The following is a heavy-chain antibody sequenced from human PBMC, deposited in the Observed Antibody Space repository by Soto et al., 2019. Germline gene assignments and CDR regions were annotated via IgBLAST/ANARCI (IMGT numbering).Heavy chain of an antibody. CDR3: AKAPLEGVTNYYYYMDV. V-gene: IGHV3-23*01. CDR1: GFTFSSYA. D-gene: IGHD4-4*01. CDR2: ISGSGGST. Sequence: GGSLRLSCAASGFTFSSYAMSWVRQAPGKGLEWVSAISGSGGSTYYADSVKGRFTISGDNSKNTLYLQMNSLRAEDTAVYYCAKAPLEGVTNYYYYMDVWGKGTTVTVSS. J-gene: IGHJ6*03.